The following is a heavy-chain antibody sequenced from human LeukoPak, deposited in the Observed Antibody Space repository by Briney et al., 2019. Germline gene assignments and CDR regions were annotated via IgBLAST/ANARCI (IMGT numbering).Heavy chain of an antibody. D-gene: IGHD3-3*01. CDR2: IYYSGST. CDR1: GGSISSYY. J-gene: IGHJ4*02. CDR3: ARGYDFWSGYYHFDY. V-gene: IGHV4-59*01. Sequence: SETLSLTCTVSGGSISSYYWSWIRQPPGKGLEWIGYIYYSGSTNYNPSLKSRVTISVDTSKNQFSLKLSSATAADTAVYYCARGYDFWSGYYHFDYWGQGTLVTVSS.